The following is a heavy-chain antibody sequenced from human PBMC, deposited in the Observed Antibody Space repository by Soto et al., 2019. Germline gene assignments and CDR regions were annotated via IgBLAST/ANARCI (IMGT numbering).Heavy chain of an antibody. Sequence: EVQLVESGGGLVQPGGSLRLSCAASGFTFSSYWMHWVRQAPGKGLVWVSRVNGDGSSTSYADSVKGRFTISRDNAKNRLYLQMNSLRVEDTAVYYCARGGPYSSSEVDYWGQGTLVTVFS. CDR3: ARGGPYSSSEVDY. CDR1: GFTFSSYW. V-gene: IGHV3-74*01. D-gene: IGHD6-6*01. CDR2: VNGDGSST. J-gene: IGHJ4*02.